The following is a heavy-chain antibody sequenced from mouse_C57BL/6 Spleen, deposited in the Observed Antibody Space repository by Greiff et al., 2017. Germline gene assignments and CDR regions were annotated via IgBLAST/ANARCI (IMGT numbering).Heavy chain of an antibody. D-gene: IGHD3-1*01. CDR2: ILPGSGST. Sequence: QVQLKESGAELMKPGASVKLSCKATGYTFTGYWIEWVKQRPGHGLEWIGEILPGSGSTNYNAKFKGKATFTADTSSNTAYMQLSILTTEDSAIYYCARSALEGAMDYWGQGTSVTVSS. CDR3: ARSALEGAMDY. CDR1: GYTFTGYW. J-gene: IGHJ4*01. V-gene: IGHV1-9*01.